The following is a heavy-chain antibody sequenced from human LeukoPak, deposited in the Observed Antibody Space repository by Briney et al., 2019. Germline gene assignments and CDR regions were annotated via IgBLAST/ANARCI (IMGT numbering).Heavy chain of an antibody. J-gene: IGHJ4*02. V-gene: IGHV4-39*01. CDR2: IYYSGST. Sequence: PSETLSLTCTVSGGSISSSSYYWGWIRQPPGKGLEWIVSIYYSGSTYYNPSLKSRVTISVDTSKNQFSLKLSSVTAADTAVYYCARRGYDFWTDYWGQGTLVTVSS. CDR3: ARRGYDFWTDY. D-gene: IGHD3-3*01. CDR1: GGSISSSSYY.